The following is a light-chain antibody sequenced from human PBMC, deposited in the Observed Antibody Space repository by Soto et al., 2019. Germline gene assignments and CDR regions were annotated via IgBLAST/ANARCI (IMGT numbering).Light chain of an antibody. CDR1: SSDIGNYAL. CDR3: CSYAGSGTYIL. J-gene: IGLJ2*01. CDR2: EVN. V-gene: IGLV2-23*02. Sequence: QSVLTQPASVSGSPGQSITTACTGTSSDIGNYALVSWYLQHPGKAPKLIIYEVNKRPSGISNRFFGSKSGNTASLTISGLQAEDEADYYCCSYAGSGTYILFGGGTKVTVL.